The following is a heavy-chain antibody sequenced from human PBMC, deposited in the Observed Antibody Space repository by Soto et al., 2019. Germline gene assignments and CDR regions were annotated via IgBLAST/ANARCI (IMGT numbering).Heavy chain of an antibody. CDR3: AREKDYFDY. CDR2: IWYDGSNK. Sequence: QVQLVESGGGVVQPGRSLRLSCAASGFTFSSYGMHWVRQAPGKGLEWVAVIWYDGSNKYYADSVKGRFTISRDNSKNTLYLQMNSLRAEATAVYYCAREKDYFDYWGQGTLVTVSS. V-gene: IGHV3-33*01. CDR1: GFTFSSYG. J-gene: IGHJ4*02.